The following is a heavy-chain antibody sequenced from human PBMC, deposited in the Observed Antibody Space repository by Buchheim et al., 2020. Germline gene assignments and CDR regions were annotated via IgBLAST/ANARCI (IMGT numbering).Heavy chain of an antibody. J-gene: IGHJ4*02. V-gene: IGHV4-59*01. CDR2: IYYSGST. CDR3: ARSVGGATNY. D-gene: IGHD1-26*01. CDR1: GGSISSYY. Sequence: QVQLQESGPGLVKPSETLSLTCSVSGGSISSYYWYWIRQPPGKGLEWIGYIYYSGSTNYNPSLKSRVTITVDTSKNQSSLKLSSVTAADTAVYYCARSVGGATNYWGQGTL.